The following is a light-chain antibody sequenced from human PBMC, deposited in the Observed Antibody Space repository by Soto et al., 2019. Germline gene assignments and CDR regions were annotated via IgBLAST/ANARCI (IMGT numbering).Light chain of an antibody. CDR2: AAS. J-gene: IGKJ1*01. CDR3: QQSSSTPWT. Sequence: DIQMTQSPSSLSASVGDRVTIACRASQSISRYLNWYQQEPGKAPQLLIYAASTLQSGVPSRFSGSGSGTDFTLTISSLQPQDFATYYCQQSSSTPWTFGQGTKVEIK. V-gene: IGKV1-39*01. CDR1: QSISRY.